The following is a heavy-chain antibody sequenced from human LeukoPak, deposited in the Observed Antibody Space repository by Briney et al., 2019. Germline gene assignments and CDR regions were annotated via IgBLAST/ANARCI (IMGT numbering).Heavy chain of an antibody. J-gene: IGHJ3*02. D-gene: IGHD6-19*01. CDR3: AKDSSGWYFPDAFDI. Sequence: GGSLRLSCAASGFTFSSYSMNWVRQAPGKGLEWVSFISSSSSYIYYADSVKGRFTISRDNAKNSLYLQMNSLRAEDTAVYYCAKDSSGWYFPDAFDIWGQGTMVTVSS. CDR2: ISSSSSYI. CDR1: GFTFSSYS. V-gene: IGHV3-21*01.